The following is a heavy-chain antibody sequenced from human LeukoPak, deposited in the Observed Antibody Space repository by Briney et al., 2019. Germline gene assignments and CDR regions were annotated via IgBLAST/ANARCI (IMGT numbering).Heavy chain of an antibody. CDR2: ISYDGSNK. CDR3: ARANEVAGRGVGWFDP. Sequence: GRSLRLSCAASGFTFSSYAMHWVRQAPGKGLEWVAFISYDGSNKYYADSVKGRFTISGDNSKNTLYLQMNSLRAEDTAVYYCARANEVAGRGVGWFDPWGQGTLVTVSS. D-gene: IGHD6-19*01. V-gene: IGHV3-30-3*01. J-gene: IGHJ5*02. CDR1: GFTFSSYA.